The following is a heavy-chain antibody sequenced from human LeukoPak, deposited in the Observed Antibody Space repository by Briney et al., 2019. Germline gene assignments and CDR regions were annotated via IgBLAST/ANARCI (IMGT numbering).Heavy chain of an antibody. V-gene: IGHV1-58*02. Sequence: GTSVKVSCKASGFTFTSSAMQWVRQARGQRLEWIGWIVVGSGNTNYAQKFQERVTITRDMSTSTAYMELSSLRSEDTAVYYCAADYYDSRALGYYYMDVWGKGTPVTVSS. CDR1: GFTFTSSA. D-gene: IGHD3-22*01. CDR3: AADYYDSRALGYYYMDV. J-gene: IGHJ6*03. CDR2: IVVGSGNT.